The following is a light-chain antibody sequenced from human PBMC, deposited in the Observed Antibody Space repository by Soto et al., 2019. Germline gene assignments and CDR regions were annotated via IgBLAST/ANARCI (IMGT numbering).Light chain of an antibody. CDR1: QSISNY. J-gene: IGKJ1*01. Sequence: DIQMTQSPSSLSASVGDRVTITCRASQSISNYLNWYQQKPGKAPNLLLYAPSTLQSGVPSRFSGSGSGTDFTLTSSSLQAEDFATYYCQQSYSSPRTFGQGTKVDIK. V-gene: IGKV1-39*01. CDR2: APS. CDR3: QQSYSSPRT.